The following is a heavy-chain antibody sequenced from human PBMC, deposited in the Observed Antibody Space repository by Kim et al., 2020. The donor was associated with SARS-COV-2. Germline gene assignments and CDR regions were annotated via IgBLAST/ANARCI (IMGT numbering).Heavy chain of an antibody. CDR2: LRQDASGK. CDR3: ARSISNIEAPRIGVYLHH. J-gene: IGHJ1*01. D-gene: IGHD5-12*01. V-gene: IGHV3-7*01. CDR1: GFTFSNYW. Sequence: GGSLRLSCAASGFTFSNYWMSWVRQAPGKGLEWVATLRQDASGKFYVDSVKGRFTISRDNAENSLFLHMSSLRAEDTAVYYCARSISNIEAPRIGVYLHHWGQGTLVTVSS.